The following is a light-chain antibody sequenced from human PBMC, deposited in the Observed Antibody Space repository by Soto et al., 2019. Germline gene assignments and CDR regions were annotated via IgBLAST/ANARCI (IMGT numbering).Light chain of an antibody. J-gene: IGLJ1*01. V-gene: IGLV2-8*01. CDR2: EVS. CDR3: SSYADSNTPYV. Sequence: QSALNQPPSASRSPGQSVTISRTGNSSDVGGYNYVSWYQHHPGKAPKLMIYEVSRRPSGVPDRFSGSKSGNTASLTVSGLQAEDEADYSCSSYADSNTPYVFGTGNKVTV. CDR1: SSDVGGYNY.